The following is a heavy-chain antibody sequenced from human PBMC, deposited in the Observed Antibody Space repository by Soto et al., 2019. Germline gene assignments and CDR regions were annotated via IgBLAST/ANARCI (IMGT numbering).Heavy chain of an antibody. CDR2: ISGGGGDT. Sequence: PGESLRLSCAASRFTFSTYAMSWVRQAPGKGLEWVSGISGGGGDTSYADSVRGRFTCSRDNSKNTLYLQMNSLRAEDTALYYCAKSLFGGPDIWGQGTMVTVSS. V-gene: IGHV3-23*01. CDR1: RFTFSTYA. D-gene: IGHD2-15*01. J-gene: IGHJ3*02. CDR3: AKSLFGGPDI.